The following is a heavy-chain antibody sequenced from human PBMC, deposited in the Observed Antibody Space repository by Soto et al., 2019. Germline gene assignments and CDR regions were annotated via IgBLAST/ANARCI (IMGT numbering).Heavy chain of an antibody. D-gene: IGHD3-22*01. V-gene: IGHV4-61*01. Sequence: QVQLQESGPGLVKPSETLSLTCSVSGGSVSSDSHYWSWIRQPPGKGLEWIGYIYRSGTTKYNPSLKSPVTISVDTSKTQFSLKLSFVTAADTAMYYCARVSFYYDSSGYAVAWFDPWGQGTRVTVSS. CDR3: ARVSFYYDSSGYAVAWFDP. CDR2: IYRSGTT. J-gene: IGHJ5*02. CDR1: GGSVSSDSHY.